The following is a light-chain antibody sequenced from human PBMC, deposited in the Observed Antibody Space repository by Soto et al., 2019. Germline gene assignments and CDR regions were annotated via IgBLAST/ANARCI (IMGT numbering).Light chain of an antibody. Sequence: QSALTQPTSASGSPGQSVTISCTGTSSDVGAYDYVSWYQQHPGKAPKLMIYKINKRPSGVPDRFSGSKSGNTASLTVSGLQAEDEADYYCSSFAGSNNFPYVFGTGTKVTVL. J-gene: IGLJ1*01. V-gene: IGLV2-8*01. CDR3: SSFAGSNNFPYV. CDR1: SSDVGAYDY. CDR2: KIN.